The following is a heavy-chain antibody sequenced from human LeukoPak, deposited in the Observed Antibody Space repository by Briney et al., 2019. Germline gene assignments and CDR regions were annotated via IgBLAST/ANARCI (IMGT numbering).Heavy chain of an antibody. CDR3: AKVDSGIVATGSPYFDY. CDR2: ISTSGVST. D-gene: IGHD6-13*01. V-gene: IGHV3-23*01. Sequence: GGSLRLSCAASGFTFSSYAMSWVRQAPGKGLEWVSAISTSGVSTHYADSVKGRFTISIDNSRNTMYLQMNSLRAEDTAVYYCAKVDSGIVATGSPYFDYWGQGTLVTVSS. CDR1: GFTFSSYA. J-gene: IGHJ4*02.